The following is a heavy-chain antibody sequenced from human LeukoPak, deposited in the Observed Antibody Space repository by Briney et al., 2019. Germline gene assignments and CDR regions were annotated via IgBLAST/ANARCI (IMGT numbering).Heavy chain of an antibody. CDR1: GGSISSGSYY. D-gene: IGHD1-26*01. Sequence: SQTLSLTCTVSGGSISSGSYYWSWIRQPAGKGLEWIGRIYHSGSTYYNPSLKSRVTISVDASKNQFSLKLTSVTAADTAVYYCARDQRSLFDVWGQGSLVIVSS. V-gene: IGHV4-61*02. CDR3: ARDQRSLFDV. J-gene: IGHJ4*02. CDR2: IYHSGST.